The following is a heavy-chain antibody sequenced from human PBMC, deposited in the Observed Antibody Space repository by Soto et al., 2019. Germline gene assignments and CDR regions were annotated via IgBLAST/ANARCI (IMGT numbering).Heavy chain of an antibody. CDR1: GFTFSHYA. J-gene: IGHJ4*02. D-gene: IGHD1-26*01. CDR2: MSYDGSNE. CDR3: AKDGSHNFDY. Sequence: QVQLVESGGGVVQPGRSLRLSCAASGFTFSHYAMHWVRQAPGKGLEWVAVMSYDGSNEYYADSVKGRITISRDNTKNTLYLQMNSLRAEDTAVYYCAKDGSHNFDYWGEGTLVNVSS. V-gene: IGHV3-30*18.